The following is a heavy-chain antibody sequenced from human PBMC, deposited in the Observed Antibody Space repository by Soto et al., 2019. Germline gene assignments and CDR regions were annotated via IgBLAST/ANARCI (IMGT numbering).Heavy chain of an antibody. Sequence: SETLCLTCTVPGGSVSRDRYFWSWVRQPPGKGLEWIGYVSYRGITTYNPSLKSRVTILLGTSKNQISLNLRSVTAADTAVYHCARDREYNFGLTYDIWGQGTMVT. CDR3: ARDREYNFGLTYDI. CDR2: VSYRGIT. V-gene: IGHV4-61*01. CDR1: GGSVSRDRYF. J-gene: IGHJ3*02. D-gene: IGHD3-3*01.